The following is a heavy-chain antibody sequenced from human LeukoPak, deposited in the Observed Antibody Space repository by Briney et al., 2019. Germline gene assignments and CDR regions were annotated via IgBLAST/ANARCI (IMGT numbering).Heavy chain of an antibody. V-gene: IGHV4-59*01. J-gene: IGHJ6*03. Sequence: SETLSLTCTVSGGSISSYYWSWIRQPPGKGLEWIGYIYYSGSTNYNPSLKSRVTMSVDTSKNQFSLKLSSVTAADTAVYYCAGAPHTVTHPSYYYYMDVWGKGTTVTVSS. D-gene: IGHD4-17*01. CDR2: IYYSGST. CDR3: AGAPHTVTHPSYYYYMDV. CDR1: GGSISSYY.